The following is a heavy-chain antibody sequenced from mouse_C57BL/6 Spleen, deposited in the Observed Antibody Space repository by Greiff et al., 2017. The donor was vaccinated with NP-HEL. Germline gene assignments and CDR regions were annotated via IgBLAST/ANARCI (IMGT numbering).Heavy chain of an antibody. Sequence: EVKLVESGGGLVKPGGSQKLSCAASGFTFSSYAMSWVRQTPEKRLEWVATISDGGSYTYYPDNVKGRFTISRDNAKNNLYLQMSHLKSEDTAMYYCARSPPYYYGSGPAMDYWGQGTSVTVSS. CDR2: ISDGGSYT. D-gene: IGHD1-1*01. CDR1: GFTFSSYA. V-gene: IGHV5-4*03. CDR3: ARSPPYYYGSGPAMDY. J-gene: IGHJ4*01.